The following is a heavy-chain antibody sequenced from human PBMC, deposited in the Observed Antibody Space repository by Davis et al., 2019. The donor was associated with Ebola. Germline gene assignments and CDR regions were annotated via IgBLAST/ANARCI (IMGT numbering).Heavy chain of an antibody. J-gene: IGHJ3*02. Sequence: GESLKISCAVSGLTVSTNYIGWFRQAPGEGLEWVALIYSGGDTYYADSVKGRFTISRDISKNTVYLQLNSLGDGDAAIYYCARELILRLNPAGAFDIWGRGTMVTVSS. CDR2: IYSGGDT. D-gene: IGHD3/OR15-3a*01. CDR3: ARELILRLNPAGAFDI. V-gene: IGHV3-53*01. CDR1: GLTVSTNY.